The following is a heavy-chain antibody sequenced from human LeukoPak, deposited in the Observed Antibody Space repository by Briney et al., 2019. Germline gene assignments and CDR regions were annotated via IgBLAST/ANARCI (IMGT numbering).Heavy chain of an antibody. D-gene: IGHD3-16*01. CDR2: IYYSGST. CDR1: GGSITSYY. Sequence: SETLSLTCTVSGGSITSYYWSWIRQPPGKGLEWIGYIYYSGSTDYDPSLKSRVTISIDTSKNQFPLKLSSVTAADTAVYYCARVGIMITFGGVISAFDIWGQGTMVTVSS. V-gene: IGHV4-59*12. J-gene: IGHJ3*02. CDR3: ARVGIMITFGGVISAFDI.